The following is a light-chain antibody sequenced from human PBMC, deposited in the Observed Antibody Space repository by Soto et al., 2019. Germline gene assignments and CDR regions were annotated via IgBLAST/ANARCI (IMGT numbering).Light chain of an antibody. CDR1: QSVSSN. CDR3: QQYNNWPPWT. J-gene: IGKJ1*01. Sequence: EIVMTQSPASLSVPPGERATLSCRASQSVSSNLAWYQQRPGQAPTLLISGASTRAAGIPDRFSGSGSGTEFTLSISSLQSEDGAVYYCQQYNNWPPWTFGQGTKVDIK. CDR2: GAS. V-gene: IGKV3-15*01.